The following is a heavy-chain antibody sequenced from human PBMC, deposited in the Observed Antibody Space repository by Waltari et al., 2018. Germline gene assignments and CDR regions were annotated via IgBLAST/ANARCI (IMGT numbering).Heavy chain of an antibody. J-gene: IGHJ4*02. CDR2: IKEDGSKK. V-gene: IGHV3-7*01. CDR1: GFPCSGNW. CDR3: VRHGFWNFDF. D-gene: IGHD3-3*01. Sequence: EVQLVESGGGLVQPGGSLKLSCAGPGFPCSGNWRAWVRQGPGKGLEWVANIKEDGSKKNYVDSVEGRFTISRDNAKNSLYLQMNSLRAEDTALYYCVRHGFWNFDFWGQGTLVTVSS.